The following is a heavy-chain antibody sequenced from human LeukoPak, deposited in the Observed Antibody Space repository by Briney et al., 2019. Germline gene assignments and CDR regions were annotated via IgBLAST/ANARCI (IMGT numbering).Heavy chain of an antibody. D-gene: IGHD3-3*01. V-gene: IGHV4-39*01. Sequence: SETLSLTCTVSGGSISSSSYYWGWLRQPPGKGLEWIGNIYYTGSTYYNPSLRSRVTISVDTSKNQLSLKLISVTAADAAVYYCASYDFWSGYSIGYFDYWGQGTLVTVSS. CDR3: ASYDFWSGYSIGYFDY. CDR2: IYYTGST. CDR1: GGSISSSSYY. J-gene: IGHJ4*02.